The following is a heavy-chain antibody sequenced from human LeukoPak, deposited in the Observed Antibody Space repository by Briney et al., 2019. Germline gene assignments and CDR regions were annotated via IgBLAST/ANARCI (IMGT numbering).Heavy chain of an antibody. V-gene: IGHV3-23*01. Sequence: PGGSLRLSCPASGFTFSSFAMSWVRQAPGKGLEWVAAISGSGGAPYHADSVRGRFTISRDNSKNTLYLQMNSLRVEDTAVYYCAKTGDTSGYYYHYDFWGQGTLATVSS. CDR2: ISGSGGAP. J-gene: IGHJ4*02. CDR1: GFTFSSFA. D-gene: IGHD3-22*01. CDR3: AKTGDTSGYYYHYDF.